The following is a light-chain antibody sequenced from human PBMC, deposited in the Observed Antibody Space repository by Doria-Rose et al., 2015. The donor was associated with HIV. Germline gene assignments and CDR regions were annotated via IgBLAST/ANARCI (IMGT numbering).Light chain of an antibody. CDR1: ALPKQY. CDR3: QSADSSGTYA. CDR2: KDS. V-gene: IGLV3-25*03. Sequence: PSVSVSPGQTARITCSGDALPKQYAYWYQQKPGQAPVLVIYKDSERPSGIPERFSGSSSGTTVTLTISGVQAEDEADYYCQSADSSGTYAFGTGTKVTVL. J-gene: IGLJ1*01.